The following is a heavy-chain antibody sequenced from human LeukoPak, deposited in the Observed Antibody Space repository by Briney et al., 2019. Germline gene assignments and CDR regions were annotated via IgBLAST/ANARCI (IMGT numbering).Heavy chain of an antibody. Sequence: GRSLRLSCAASGFTFSRYVMHWVRRAPGKGLEWVAVISNDGNNKDYADSVKGRFTISRDNLKDTLYLQMNSLRAEDTAVYYCARDRDYSSGYYNHFDYWGQGTLVTVSS. CDR1: GFTFSRYV. J-gene: IGHJ4*02. CDR2: ISNDGNNK. CDR3: ARDRDYSSGYYNHFDY. V-gene: IGHV3-30-3*01. D-gene: IGHD3-22*01.